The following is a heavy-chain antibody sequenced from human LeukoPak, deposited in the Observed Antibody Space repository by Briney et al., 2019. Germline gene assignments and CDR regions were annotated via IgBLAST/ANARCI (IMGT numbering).Heavy chain of an antibody. Sequence: SETLSLTCTVSGGSISSYYWSWIRQPPGKGLEWIGYIYYSGSTNYNPSLKSRVTISVDTSKNQFSLKLSSVTAADTAVYYCARGDLPYGDYGNNWFDPWGQGTLVTVSS. J-gene: IGHJ5*02. CDR1: GGSISSYY. D-gene: IGHD4-17*01. CDR2: IYYSGST. CDR3: ARGDLPYGDYGNNWFDP. V-gene: IGHV4-59*12.